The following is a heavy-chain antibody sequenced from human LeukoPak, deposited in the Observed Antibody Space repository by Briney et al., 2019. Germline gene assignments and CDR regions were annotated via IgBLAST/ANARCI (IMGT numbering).Heavy chain of an antibody. CDR3: ARELYSGTYNY. CDR2: ISSSGSNI. J-gene: IGHJ4*02. D-gene: IGHD1-26*01. CDR1: GFTFSSYE. V-gene: IGHV3-48*03. Sequence: GGSLRLSCAASGFTFSSYEMNWVRQAPGKGLEWVPYISSSGSNIYYADSVKGRFTISRDNAKNSLYLQMNSLRAEDTAVYYCARELYSGTYNYWGQGTLVTVSS.